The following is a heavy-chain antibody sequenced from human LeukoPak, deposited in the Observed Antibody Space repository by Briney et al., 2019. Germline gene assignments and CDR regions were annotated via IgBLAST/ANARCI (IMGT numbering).Heavy chain of an antibody. Sequence: ASETLSLTCTVSGVSISSYYWSWIRQPPGKGLEWIGYIYYSGSTNYNPSLKSRVTISVDSSKNQLSLKLASVTAADTAVYFCARWDDSAWAFGSWGPGTLVTVSS. J-gene: IGHJ4*02. CDR1: GVSISSYY. V-gene: IGHV4-59*08. CDR2: IYYSGST. CDR3: ARWDDSAWAFGS. D-gene: IGHD6-19*01.